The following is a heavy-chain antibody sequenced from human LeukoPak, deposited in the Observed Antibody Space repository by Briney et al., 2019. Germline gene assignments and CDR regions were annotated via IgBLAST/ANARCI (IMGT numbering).Heavy chain of an antibody. CDR1: GFTFSSYA. Sequence: GGSLRLSCAASGFTFSSYAMSWVRQAPGKGLEWVSAISGSGGSTYYADSVKGRFTISRDNSKNTLYLQMNSLRAEDTAVYYCAKGKYYGSGSYPSFDYWGQGTLDTVSS. V-gene: IGHV3-23*01. CDR3: AKGKYYGSGSYPSFDY. J-gene: IGHJ4*02. CDR2: ISGSGGST. D-gene: IGHD3-10*01.